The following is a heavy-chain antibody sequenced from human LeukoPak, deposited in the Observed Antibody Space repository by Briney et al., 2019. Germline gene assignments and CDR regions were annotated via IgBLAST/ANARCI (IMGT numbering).Heavy chain of an antibody. CDR3: ARAADYYDISGFYYKWFDP. CDR2: IYNSGDT. V-gene: IGHV4-59*01. Sequence: SETLSLTCSVSGGSISSYYWSWIRQPPGRGLEWIGYIYNSGDTIYNPSLKSRVTISEDTSKNQFSLRLSSVTAADTAAYYCARAADYYDISGFYYKWFDPWGQGTLVTVSS. J-gene: IGHJ5*02. CDR1: GGSISSYY. D-gene: IGHD3-22*01.